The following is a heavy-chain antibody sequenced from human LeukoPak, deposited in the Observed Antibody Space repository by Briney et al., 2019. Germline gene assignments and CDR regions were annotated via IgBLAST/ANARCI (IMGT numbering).Heavy chain of an antibody. CDR3: ATDRGWRTGGYYLYYFEY. Sequence: GGALRLSCGAGGGTFSSYWRNWGGQEPGKGGEGGAGRKDDGGEKYYVDSVTGRYPISRDNTKNSLYLQMSSLRAEDTAVYYCATDRGWRTGGYYLYYFEYCGQGPLVTFSS. D-gene: IGHD3-22*01. CDR1: GGTFSSYW. V-gene: IGHV3-7*01. J-gene: IGHJ4*02. CDR2: RKDDGGEK.